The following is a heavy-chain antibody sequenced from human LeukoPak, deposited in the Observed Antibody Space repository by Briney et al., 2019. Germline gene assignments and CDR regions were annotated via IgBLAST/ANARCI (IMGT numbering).Heavy chain of an antibody. CDR2: IIPILGIA. CDR1: GGTFSSYA. J-gene: IGHJ5*02. CDR3: ARVGGSGSYYEPNWFDP. D-gene: IGHD3-10*01. V-gene: IGHV1-69*04. Sequence: SVKVSCKASGGTFSSYAISWVRQAPGQGLEWMGRIIPILGIANYAQKFQGRVTFTADKSTSTAYMELSSLRSEDTAVYYCARVGGSGSYYEPNWFDPWGQGTLVTVSS.